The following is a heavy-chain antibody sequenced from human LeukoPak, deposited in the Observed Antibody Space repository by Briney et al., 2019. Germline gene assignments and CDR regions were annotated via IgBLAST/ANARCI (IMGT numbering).Heavy chain of an antibody. CDR3: ARIGSFSPAASYDFWSYMDV. CDR2: ISSSSSYI. Sequence: GGSLRLSCAASGFTFSSYSMNWVRQAPGKGLEWVSSISSSSSYIYYADSVKGRFTISRDNAKNSLYLQMNSLRAEDTAVYYCARIGSFSPAASYDFWSYMDVWGKGTTVTVSS. D-gene: IGHD3-3*01. CDR1: GFTFSSYS. J-gene: IGHJ6*03. V-gene: IGHV3-21*01.